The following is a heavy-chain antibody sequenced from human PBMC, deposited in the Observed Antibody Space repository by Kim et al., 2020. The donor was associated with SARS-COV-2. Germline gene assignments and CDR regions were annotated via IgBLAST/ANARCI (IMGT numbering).Heavy chain of an antibody. D-gene: IGHD1-1*01. CDR1: GFSFITFG. CDR3: PKDTTTAVCGVLDS. V-gene: IGHV3-30*18. CDR2: ISHDGSNT. J-gene: IGHJ4*02. Sequence: GGSLRLSCEVSGFSFITFGMHWVRQTPGKGLEWVAVISHDGSNTYYAVSVKGRFTISIDNVKNTLFLQMTDLSPDDMALYYCPKDTTTAVCGVLDSCGQG.